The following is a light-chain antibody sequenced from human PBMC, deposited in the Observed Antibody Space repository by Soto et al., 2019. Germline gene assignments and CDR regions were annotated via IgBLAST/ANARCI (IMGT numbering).Light chain of an antibody. CDR1: QSVSSSY. J-gene: IGKJ4*01. CDR3: QQYGSSRLT. CDR2: GAS. Sequence: EIVLTQSPGTLSLSPRERAALSCRASQSVSSSYFAWYQQKPGQAPRLLIYGASTRATGIPDRFSGSGSGTDFTLTISRLEPEDFAVYYCQQYGSSRLTFGGGTKVEIK. V-gene: IGKV3-20*01.